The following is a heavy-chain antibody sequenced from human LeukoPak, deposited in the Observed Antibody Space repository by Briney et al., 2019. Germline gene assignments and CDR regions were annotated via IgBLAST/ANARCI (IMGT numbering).Heavy chain of an antibody. D-gene: IGHD3-10*01. V-gene: IGHV4-34*01. CDR3: ARLGGYYYGSGSYYRVRGYYMDV. Sequence: PSETLSLTCAVYGGSFSGYYWSWIRQPPGKGLEWIGEINHSGSTYYNPSLKSRVTISVDASKNQFSLKLSSVTAADTAVYYCARLGGYYYGSGSYYRVRGYYMDVWGKGTTVTISS. CDR2: INHSGST. J-gene: IGHJ6*03. CDR1: GGSFSGYY.